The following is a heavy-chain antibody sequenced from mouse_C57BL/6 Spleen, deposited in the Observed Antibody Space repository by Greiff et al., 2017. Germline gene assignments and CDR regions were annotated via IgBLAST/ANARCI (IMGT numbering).Heavy chain of an antibody. V-gene: IGHV5-16*01. J-gene: IGHJ2*01. D-gene: IGHD2-2*01. Sequence: EVQLVESEGGLVQPGSSMKLSCTASGFTFSDYYMAWVRQVPEKGLEWVANINYDGSSTYYLDSLKSRFIISRDNAKNILYLQMSSLKSEDTATYYCARDRAYGYDGGAFDYWGQGTTLTVSS. CDR3: ARDRAYGYDGGAFDY. CDR1: GFTFSDYY. CDR2: INYDGSST.